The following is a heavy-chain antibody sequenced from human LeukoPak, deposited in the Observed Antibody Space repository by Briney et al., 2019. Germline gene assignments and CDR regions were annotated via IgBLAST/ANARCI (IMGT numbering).Heavy chain of an antibody. V-gene: IGHV3-9*01. CDR1: GFTFDDYA. CDR3: AKDISAWGSGSYPDI. D-gene: IGHD3-10*01. J-gene: IGHJ3*02. CDR2: ISWNSGSI. Sequence: GGSLRLSCAASGFTFDDYAMHWVRQAPGKGLEWVSGISWNSGSIGYADSVKGRLTISRDNAKNSLYLQMNSLRAEDTALYYCAKDISAWGSGSYPDIWGQGTMVTVSS.